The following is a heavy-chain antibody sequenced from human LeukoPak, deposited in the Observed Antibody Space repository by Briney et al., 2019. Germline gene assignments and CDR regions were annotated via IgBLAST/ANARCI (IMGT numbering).Heavy chain of an antibody. CDR1: GFTLSDYY. J-gene: IGHJ4*02. D-gene: IGHD3-3*01. CDR3: AKDPRITIFGEDIDY. CDR2: ISNSGDTR. V-gene: IGHV3-11*01. Sequence: GGSLRLSCAASGFTLSDYYMSWIRQAPGKGLEWLAYISNSGDTRKYADSVTGRFTISRDNAKNSVFLQMNSLRAEDSGVYYCAKDPRITIFGEDIDYWGQGTLVTVSS.